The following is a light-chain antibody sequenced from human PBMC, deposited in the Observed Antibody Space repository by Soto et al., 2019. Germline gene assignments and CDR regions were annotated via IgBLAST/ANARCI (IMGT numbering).Light chain of an antibody. CDR2: AAS. Sequence: EIVLTQSPGTLSLSPGERATLSCRASQSVSSSFLAWYQQQPGQAPRLVIYAASSRAIDLPDRFSGSGSGTDFTLTISRLEPEDFAVYYCQQYDTSPRYTFGQGTKLEIK. J-gene: IGKJ2*01. CDR1: QSVSSSF. CDR3: QQYDTSPRYT. V-gene: IGKV3-20*01.